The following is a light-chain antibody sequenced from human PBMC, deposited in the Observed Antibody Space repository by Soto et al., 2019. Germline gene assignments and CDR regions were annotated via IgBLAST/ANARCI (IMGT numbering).Light chain of an antibody. CDR2: KSS. CDR1: QSISGW. V-gene: IGKV1-5*03. Sequence: DIQMTQSPSTLSASVGDSVTITCRASQSISGWLAWYQQKPGKAPNLLIYKSSSLTSGVPSRFSASGSGTEFTLTISRLQPDDFSTYYCQQYCRYPRTCGGGAKVDIK. J-gene: IGKJ4*01. CDR3: QQYCRYPRT.